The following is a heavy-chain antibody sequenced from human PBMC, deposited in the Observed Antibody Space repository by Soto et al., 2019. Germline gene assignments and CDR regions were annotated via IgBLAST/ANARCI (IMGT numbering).Heavy chain of an antibody. Sequence: GGSLRLCCAASGFTFSSYGMHWVRQAPGKGLEWVAVISYDGSNKYYADSVKGRFTISRDNSKNTLYLQMNSLRAEDTAVYYCAKEGWGDYYNSSGYYSGMDYWGQGTLVTVSS. CDR2: ISYDGSNK. D-gene: IGHD3-22*01. J-gene: IGHJ4*02. V-gene: IGHV3-30*18. CDR3: AKEGWGDYYNSSGYYSGMDY. CDR1: GFTFSSYG.